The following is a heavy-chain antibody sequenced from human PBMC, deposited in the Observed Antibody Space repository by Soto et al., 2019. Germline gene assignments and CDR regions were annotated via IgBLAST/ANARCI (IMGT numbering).Heavy chain of an antibody. V-gene: IGHV4-4*02. D-gene: IGHD4-17*01. CDR1: GGSISSDDW. Sequence: SETLSLTCAVSGGSISSDDWWSWARQPPGKGLEWIGEIYHRGSTNYNPSLKSRVTISVDKSKNHFSLKLTSMTAADTAVYYCARDKGYGDNGFDLWGQGILVTVSS. CDR2: IYHRGST. J-gene: IGHJ5*02. CDR3: ARDKGYGDNGFDL.